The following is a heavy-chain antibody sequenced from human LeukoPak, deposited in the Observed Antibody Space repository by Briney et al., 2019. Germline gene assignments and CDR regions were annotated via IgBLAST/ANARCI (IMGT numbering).Heavy chain of an antibody. CDR3: VKHSGGVYGNSDY. J-gene: IGHJ4*02. CDR1: GFTFTNYA. CDR2: ISYDGTNK. D-gene: IGHD1-1*01. V-gene: IGHV3-30-3*02. Sequence: PGRSLRLSCAASGFTFTNYALHRVRQAPGKGLEWVAVISYDGTNKYYADSVRGRFTISKDSSKNTLQMNSLSADDTAMYYCVKHSGGVYGNSDYWGQGILVTVSS.